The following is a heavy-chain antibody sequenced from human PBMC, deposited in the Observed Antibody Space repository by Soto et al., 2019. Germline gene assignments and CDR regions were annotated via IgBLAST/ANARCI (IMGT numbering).Heavy chain of an antibody. J-gene: IGHJ5*02. CDR2: INHSGST. Sequence: QVQLQQWGAGLLKPSETLSLTCAVYGGSFSGYYWSWIRQPPGKGLEWIGEINHSGSTNYNPSLKSRVTISVDPSKNQFSLKLSSVTAADTAVYYCARSRYSSCWFTRNNWFDPWGQGTLVTVSS. CDR3: ARSRYSSCWFTRNNWFDP. D-gene: IGHD6-19*01. CDR1: GGSFSGYY. V-gene: IGHV4-34*01.